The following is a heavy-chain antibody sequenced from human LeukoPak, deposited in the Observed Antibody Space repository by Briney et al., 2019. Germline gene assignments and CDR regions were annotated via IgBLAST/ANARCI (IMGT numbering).Heavy chain of an antibody. CDR2: VFYSGSP. V-gene: IGHV4-39*01. J-gene: IGHJ5*02. D-gene: IGHD3-9*01. Sequence: KPSETLSLTCTVSGGSISSSSYHWGWIRQPPGKGLEWIGSVFYSGSPYYNPSLKSRVTISVDTSKNQFSLRLSSVTAADTAVYYCATQTPYYDILTGYYNGGFGWFDPWGQGTLVTVSS. CDR1: GGSISSSSYH. CDR3: ATQTPYYDILTGYYNGGFGWFDP.